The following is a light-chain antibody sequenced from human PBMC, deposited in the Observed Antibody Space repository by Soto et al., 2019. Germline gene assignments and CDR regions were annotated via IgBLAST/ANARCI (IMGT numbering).Light chain of an antibody. V-gene: IGLV2-11*01. CDR3: CSYAGRYTYV. Sequence: QSALIQPRSVSGSPGQSVSISCTGTSSDVGGYTYVSWYQQHPGKAPKVMIYDVSKRPSGVPDRFSGSKSGNTASLTISGLQSEDEADYYCCSYAGRYTYVFGTGTKVTVL. CDR1: SSDVGGYTY. J-gene: IGLJ1*01. CDR2: DVS.